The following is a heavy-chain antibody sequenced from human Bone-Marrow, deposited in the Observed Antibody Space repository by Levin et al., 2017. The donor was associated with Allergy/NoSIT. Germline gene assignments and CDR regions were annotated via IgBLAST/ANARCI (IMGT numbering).Heavy chain of an antibody. Sequence: GGSLRLSCAASGFXFSNLLMSWCRQAPGKGLEWVANIKQDGTDKYYVDSVKGRFTISRDNAKNSLYLQMDSLRAEDTAVYYCARDFFHHTYGYKYFDYWGQGTLVTVSS. CDR2: IKQDGTDK. CDR1: GFXFSNLL. J-gene: IGHJ4*02. V-gene: IGHV3-7*01. D-gene: IGHD5-18*01. CDR3: ARDFFHHTYGYKYFDY.